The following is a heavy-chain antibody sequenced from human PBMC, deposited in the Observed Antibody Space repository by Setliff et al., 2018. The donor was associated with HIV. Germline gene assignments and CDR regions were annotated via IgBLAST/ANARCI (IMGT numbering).Heavy chain of an antibody. J-gene: IGHJ6*03. CDR1: GYTFTSYD. Sequence: ASVKVSCKASGYTFTSYDINWVRQATGQGLEWMGWMNPNSGNTGYAQKFQGRVTMTRDASISTAYMELNTLKFEDTAVYNCARARRDSYDRGRRNHYYIDVWGKGTTVTVSS. CDR3: ARARRDSYDRGRRNHYYIDV. CDR2: MNPNSGNT. V-gene: IGHV1-8*02. D-gene: IGHD3-22*01.